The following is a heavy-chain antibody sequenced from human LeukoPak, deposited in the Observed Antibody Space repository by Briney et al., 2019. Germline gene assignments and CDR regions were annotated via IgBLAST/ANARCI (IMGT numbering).Heavy chain of an antibody. D-gene: IGHD3-16*01. CDR2: IKQDGSEK. J-gene: IGHJ5*02. Sequence: PGGSLRLSCAASGIIITCYWMSWVRQTPGKGLEWVANIKQDGSEKNYVDSVKGRFTIFRDNARNSLYLQMNSLRAEDTAVYYCASHSYGYNHWGQGTLVIVSS. CDR1: GIIITCYW. V-gene: IGHV3-7*01. CDR3: ASHSYGYNH.